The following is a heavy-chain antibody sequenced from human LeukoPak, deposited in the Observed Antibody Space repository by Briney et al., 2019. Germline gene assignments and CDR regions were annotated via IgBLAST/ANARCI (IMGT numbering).Heavy chain of an antibody. V-gene: IGHV3-23*01. CDR3: AKENPQWLEVNFDF. D-gene: IGHD6-19*01. J-gene: IGHJ4*02. CDR2: ISGSGGST. Sequence: ETLSLTCAVYGGSFSGYYWSWVRQAPGKGLEWVSAISGSGGSTYYADSVKGRFTISRDNSKNTLYLQMNSLRAEDTAMYYCAKENPQWLEVNFDFWGQGTLVTVSS. CDR1: GGSFSGYY.